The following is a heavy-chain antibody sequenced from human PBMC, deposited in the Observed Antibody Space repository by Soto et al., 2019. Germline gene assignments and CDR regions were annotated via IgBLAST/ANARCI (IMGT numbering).Heavy chain of an antibody. CDR2: IGPESGAT. CDR3: GRGRSGQIVVFY. Sequence: ASVRVSCKASGYTFTGHYIHWVRQAPEQGPEWMGEIGPESGATRYAQKFQGRVTMTRDTSITTVYMELKDLSPDDTAVYYCGRGRSGQIVVFYWGQGTPVTVAS. J-gene: IGHJ4*02. D-gene: IGHD1-26*01. V-gene: IGHV1-2*02. CDR1: GYTFTGHY.